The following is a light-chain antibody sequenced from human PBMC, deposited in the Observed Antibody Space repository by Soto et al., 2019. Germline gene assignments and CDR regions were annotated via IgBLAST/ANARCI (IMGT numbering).Light chain of an antibody. CDR3: QQYGSSPGT. Sequence: EIVLTQSPGTLCLSPGERATLSCRASQSVSSSYLAWYQQKPGQAPRLLIYGASSRATGIPDRFSGSGSGTDITLTISRLEPEDFALYYCQQYGSSPGTFGQGTKVEIK. J-gene: IGKJ1*01. CDR1: QSVSSSY. V-gene: IGKV3-20*01. CDR2: GAS.